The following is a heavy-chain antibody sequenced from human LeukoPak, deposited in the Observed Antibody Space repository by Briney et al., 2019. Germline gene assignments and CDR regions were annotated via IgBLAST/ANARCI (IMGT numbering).Heavy chain of an antibody. CDR3: ARDWTPRGAFDI. J-gene: IGHJ4*02. Sequence: ASVKVSCKASGGTFSSYAISWVRQAPGQGLEWMGWISAYNGNTNYAQKLQGRVTMTTDTSTSTAYMELRSLRSDDTAVYYCARDWTPRGAFDIWGQGTLVPVSS. CDR1: GGTFSSYA. CDR2: ISAYNGNT. D-gene: IGHD3-9*01. V-gene: IGHV1-18*01.